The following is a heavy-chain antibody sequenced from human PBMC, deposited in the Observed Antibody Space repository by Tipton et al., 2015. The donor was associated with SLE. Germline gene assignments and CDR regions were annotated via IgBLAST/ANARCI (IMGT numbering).Heavy chain of an antibody. CDR2: IKQDGSEK. V-gene: IGHV3-7*01. Sequence: GSLRLSCAASGFTFSSYWMSWVRQAPGKGLEWVANIKQDGSEKYYVDSVKGRFTISRDNAKNSLYLQMNSLRAEDTAVYYCASGGYYYDSSGPDYWGQGTLVTVSS. CDR3: ASGGYYYDSSGPDY. D-gene: IGHD3-22*01. J-gene: IGHJ4*02. CDR1: GFTFSSYW.